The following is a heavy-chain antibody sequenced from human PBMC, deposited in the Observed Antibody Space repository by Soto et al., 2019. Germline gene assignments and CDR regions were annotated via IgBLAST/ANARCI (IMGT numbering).Heavy chain of an antibody. D-gene: IGHD3-22*01. J-gene: IGHJ4*01. CDR3: ATTHFYETDGVFDYFDY. CDR1: GGTLRRNT. CDR2: ITAFLGTT. V-gene: IGHV1-69*13. Sequence: SVKVSCKASGGTLRRNTLCWVRQAQGQGLEWMGGITAFLGTTNYAQKSQGRVTITADESTATAYLELSSLRSEDTAVYYCATTHFYETDGVFDYFDYWGQGTLVTVSS.